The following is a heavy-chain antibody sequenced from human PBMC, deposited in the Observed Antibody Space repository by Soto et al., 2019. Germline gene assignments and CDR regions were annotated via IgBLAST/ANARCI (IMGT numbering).Heavy chain of an antibody. CDR2: ISGSGGST. CDR1: GFTFSSYA. V-gene: IGHV3-23*01. Sequence: PGGSLRLSCAASGFTFSSYAMSWVRQAPGKGLEWVSAISGSGGSTYYADSVKGRFTISRDNSKNTLYLQMNSLRAEDTAVYYCAKANPYSSSPQRLGLIGYYYGMDVWGQGTTVTVSS. J-gene: IGHJ6*02. D-gene: IGHD6-13*01. CDR3: AKANPYSSSPQRLGLIGYYYGMDV.